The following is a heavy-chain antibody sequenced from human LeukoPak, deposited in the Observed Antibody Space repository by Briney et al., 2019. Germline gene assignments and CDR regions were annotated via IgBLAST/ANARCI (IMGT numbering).Heavy chain of an antibody. CDR3: ATHLTMVRGVIINA. V-gene: IGHV1-24*01. D-gene: IGHD3-10*01. CDR2: FDPEDGET. J-gene: IGHJ5*02. Sequence: GASVKVSCKVSGYTLTELSMHWVRQAPGKGLEWMGGFDPEDGETIYAQKFQGRVTMTEDTSTDTAYMELSSLRSEDTAVYYCATHLTMVRGVIINAWGQGTLVTVSS. CDR1: GYTLTELS.